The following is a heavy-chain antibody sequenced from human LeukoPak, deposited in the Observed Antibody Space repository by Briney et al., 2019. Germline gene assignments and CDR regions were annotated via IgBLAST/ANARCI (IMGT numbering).Heavy chain of an antibody. V-gene: IGHV3-30-3*02. J-gene: IGHJ4*02. CDR2: ISYDGSNK. CDR3: AKTLGHDVLVAWDYDFWSGYYRYPYYFDY. CDR1: GFTFSSYA. D-gene: IGHD3-3*01. Sequence: GGSLRLSCAASGFTFSSYAMHWVRQAPGKGLEWVAVISYDGSNKYYADSVKGRFTISRDNSKNTLYLQMNSLRAEDTAVYYCAKTLGHDVLVAWDYDFWSGYYRYPYYFDYWGQGTLVTVSS.